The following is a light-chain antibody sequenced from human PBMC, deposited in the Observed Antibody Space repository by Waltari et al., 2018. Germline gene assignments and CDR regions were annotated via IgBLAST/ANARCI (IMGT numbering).Light chain of an antibody. V-gene: IGLV2-14*01. CDR2: EVN. CDR1: SSDARGYNY. CDR3: SSYTSTKTGV. J-gene: IGLJ1*01. Sequence: QSALTQPASASGSPGQSITIACTGNSSDARGYNYVPWYQQYPGKAPQLMIYEVNYRPSGISNRFSGSKSGNTSTLTISGLQAEDEADYYCSSYTSTKTGVFGTGTKVTVL.